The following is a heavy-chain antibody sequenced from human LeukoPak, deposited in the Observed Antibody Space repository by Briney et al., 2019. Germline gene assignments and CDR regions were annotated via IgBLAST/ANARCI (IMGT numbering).Heavy chain of an antibody. Sequence: GGTLRLSCAASGFTFSSYGMSWVRQAPGKGLEWVSAISGSGSSTFYPDSVKGRFTISRDNSKNTLYLQMNSLRAEDTAVYYCAKVHRSSGWAFDIWGQGTMVTVSS. D-gene: IGHD3-22*01. CDR3: AKVHRSSGWAFDI. J-gene: IGHJ3*02. V-gene: IGHV3-23*01. CDR1: GFTFSSYG. CDR2: ISGSGSST.